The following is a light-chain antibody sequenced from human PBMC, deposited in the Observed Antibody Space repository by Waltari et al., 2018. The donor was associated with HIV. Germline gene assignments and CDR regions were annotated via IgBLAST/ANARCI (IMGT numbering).Light chain of an antibody. CDR1: SSHIGAGFD. CDR2: NNS. V-gene: IGLV1-40*01. CDR3: QSYDSSLSGSDV. J-gene: IGLJ1*01. Sequence: PRVTISCTGSSSHIGAGFDVHWYQQLPGTAPKLLIYNNSNRPSGVPDRFSGSKSGTSASLAITGLQAEDEADYYCQSYDSSLSGSDVFGTGTKVTVL.